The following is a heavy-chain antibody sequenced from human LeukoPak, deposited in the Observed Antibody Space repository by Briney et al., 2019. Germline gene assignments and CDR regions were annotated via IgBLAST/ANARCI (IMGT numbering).Heavy chain of an antibody. CDR2: TRNKAQSYTT. J-gene: IGHJ4*02. CDR1: GFIVSDHY. D-gene: IGHD3-22*01. V-gene: IGHV3-72*01. Sequence: GGPLRLSCAASGFIVSDHYIHWVRQAPGKGLEGVGCTRNKAQSYTTEYAASVKRRFTISRDESKNSLDLQMNSLKTEDTAVYYCIRAYYDTSGYYYFEKWGQGTLVTVSS. CDR3: IRAYYDTSGYYYFEK.